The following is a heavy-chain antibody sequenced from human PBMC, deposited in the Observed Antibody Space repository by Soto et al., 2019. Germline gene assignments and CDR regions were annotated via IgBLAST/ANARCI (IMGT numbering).Heavy chain of an antibody. Sequence: EVQLLESGGGLVQPGGSLRLSCEASGFTFSSYAMSWVRQAPGKGLEWVSSISHSGGNTYYADSVKGRFTISRDNSKNKLYLQMHSLSAEDTALYYCAKRQVGSTTLEVRYFDYWGQGTLVTVSS. D-gene: IGHD1-26*01. CDR1: GFTFSSYA. CDR2: ISHSGGNT. V-gene: IGHV3-23*01. J-gene: IGHJ4*02. CDR3: AKRQVGSTTLEVRYFDY.